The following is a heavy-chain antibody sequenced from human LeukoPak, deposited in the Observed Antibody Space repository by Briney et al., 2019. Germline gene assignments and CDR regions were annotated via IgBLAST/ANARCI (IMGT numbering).Heavy chain of an antibody. D-gene: IGHD1-26*01. CDR3: ARSFLGDWYFEL. V-gene: IGHV4-59*01. J-gene: IGHJ2*01. CDR2: IYYSGST. Sequence: PSETLSLTCTVSGGSISSYYWSWIRQPPGMGLDRIGYIYYSGSTNYTPSLKNRVTISVDTSKDQFSLRLTSVTAADTAMYYCARSFLGDWYFELWGRGTLVTVSS. CDR1: GGSISSYY.